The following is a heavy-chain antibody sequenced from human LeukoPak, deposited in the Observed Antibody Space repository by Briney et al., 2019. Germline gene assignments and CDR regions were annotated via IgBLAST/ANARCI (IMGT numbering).Heavy chain of an antibody. V-gene: IGHV3-30*04. CDR3: ARDLGVDTAMVLDY. D-gene: IGHD5-18*01. CDR2: ISYDGSNK. J-gene: IGHJ4*02. Sequence: GGSLRLSCAASGFTFSSYAMHWVRQAPGKGLEWVAVISYDGSNKYYADSVKGRFTISRDNSKNTLYLQMNSLRAEDTAAYYCARDLGVDTAMVLDYWGQGTLVTVSS. CDR1: GFTFSSYA.